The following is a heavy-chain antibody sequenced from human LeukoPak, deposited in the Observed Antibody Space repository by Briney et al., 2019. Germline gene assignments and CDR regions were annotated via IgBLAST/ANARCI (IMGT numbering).Heavy chain of an antibody. CDR2: MNPNSGNT. V-gene: IGHV1-8*01. J-gene: IGHJ5*02. CDR3: ARGSDYGDDTGDWFDP. D-gene: IGHD4-17*01. Sequence: ASVKVSCKASGYTFTSYDINWVRQATGQGLEWMGWMNPNSGNTGYAQKFQGRVTMTRNTSISTAYMELSSLRSEDTAVYYCARGSDYGDDTGDWFDPWGQGTLVTVSS. CDR1: GYTFTSYD.